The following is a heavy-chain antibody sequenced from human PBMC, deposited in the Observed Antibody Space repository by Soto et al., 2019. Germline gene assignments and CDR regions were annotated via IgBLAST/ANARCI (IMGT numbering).Heavy chain of an antibody. J-gene: IGHJ4*02. CDR2: ISSSGSST. D-gene: IGHD3-3*01. V-gene: IGHV3-23*01. CDR1: GFTFSDYY. Sequence: VGSLRLSCAASGFTFSDYYMSWIRQAPGKGLEWVSYISSSGSSTYYADSVKGRFTISRDNSKNTLYLQMNSLRAEDTAVYYCAKDPHLKYYDFWSGPIDYWGQGTLVTVSS. CDR3: AKDPHLKYYDFWSGPIDY.